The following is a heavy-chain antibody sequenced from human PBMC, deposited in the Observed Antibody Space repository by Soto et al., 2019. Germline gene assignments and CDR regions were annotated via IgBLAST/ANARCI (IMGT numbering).Heavy chain of an antibody. CDR1: GFTFSDYY. CDR3: ARDLGYYDSSGYFDY. Sequence: GGSLRLSCAASGFTFSDYYMSWIRQAPGKGLEWVSYISSSDSIYYADSVKGRFTISRDNAKNSLYLQMNSLRAEDTAVYYCARDLGYYDSSGYFDYWGQGTLVTVSS. D-gene: IGHD3-22*01. J-gene: IGHJ4*02. V-gene: IGHV3-11*01. CDR2: ISSSDSI.